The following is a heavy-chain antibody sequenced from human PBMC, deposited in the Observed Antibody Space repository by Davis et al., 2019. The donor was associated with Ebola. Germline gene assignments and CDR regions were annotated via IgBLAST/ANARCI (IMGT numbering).Heavy chain of an antibody. V-gene: IGHV1-2*02. CDR2: HNPNSDAT. CDR1: GFIFTDYY. D-gene: IGHD5-18*01. J-gene: IGHJ3*02. CDR3: ARDSDSSSENAFDI. Sequence: ASVKVSCKASGFIFTDYYIHWVRQAPGQGLEWMGWHNPNSDATHYARQFQGRVTMTSDPSISTAFMEITSVTSDDTAIYFCARDSDSSSENAFDIWGQGTLITISS.